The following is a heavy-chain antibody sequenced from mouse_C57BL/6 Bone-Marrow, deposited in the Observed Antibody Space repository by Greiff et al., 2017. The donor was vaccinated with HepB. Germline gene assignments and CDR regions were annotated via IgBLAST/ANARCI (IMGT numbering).Heavy chain of an antibody. CDR2: IWSGGST. CDR3: ASYGTDWYFDV. J-gene: IGHJ1*03. D-gene: IGHD1-1*01. Sequence: QVQLQQSGPGLVQPSQSLSITCTVSGFSLTSYGVHWVRQSPGKGLEWLGVIWSGGSTDYYAAFISRLSISKDNSKSQVFFKMNSLQADDTAIYYCASYGTDWYFDVWGTGTTVTVSS. V-gene: IGHV2-2*01. CDR1: GFSLTSYG.